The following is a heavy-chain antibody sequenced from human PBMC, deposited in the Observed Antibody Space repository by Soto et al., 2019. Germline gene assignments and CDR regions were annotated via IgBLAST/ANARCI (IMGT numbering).Heavy chain of an antibody. CDR1: GGSFSGYY. J-gene: IGHJ5*02. CDR3: ARGVYSGLSS. D-gene: IGHD2-8*01. CDR2: INHSGST. V-gene: IGHV4-34*01. Sequence: QVQLQQWGAGLLKPSETLSLTCAVYGGSFSGYYWSWIRQPPGKGLEWIGEINHSGSTNYNPSLKSRVPISADTSKNQFSLKLRSVTAADTAVYYCARGVYSGLSSWGQGTPVTVSS.